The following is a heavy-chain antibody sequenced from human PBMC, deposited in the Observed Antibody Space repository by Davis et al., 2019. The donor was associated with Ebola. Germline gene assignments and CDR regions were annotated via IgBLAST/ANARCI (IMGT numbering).Heavy chain of an antibody. Sequence: PSETLSLTCTVSGYSISSGYYWGWIRQPPGKGLEWIGSIYHSGSTYYNPSLKSRVTISVDTSKNQFSLKLSSVTAADTAVYYCARVGYSGGVWGQGTLVTVSS. D-gene: IGHD6-25*01. CDR3: ARVGYSGGV. V-gene: IGHV4-38-2*02. J-gene: IGHJ4*02. CDR1: GYSISSGYY. CDR2: IYHSGST.